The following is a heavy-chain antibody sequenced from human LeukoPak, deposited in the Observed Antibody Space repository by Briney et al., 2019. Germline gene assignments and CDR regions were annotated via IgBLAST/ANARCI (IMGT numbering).Heavy chain of an antibody. Sequence: GGSLRLSCAASGFTFSSYWMHWVRQAPGKGLVWVSRINSDGSSTSYADSVKGRFTISRDNAKNTLYLQMNSLRAEGTAVYYCARSPKGYCSGGSCHEFDYWGQGTLVTVSS. CDR1: GFTFSSYW. J-gene: IGHJ4*02. CDR3: ARSPKGYCSGGSCHEFDY. D-gene: IGHD2-15*01. CDR2: INSDGSST. V-gene: IGHV3-74*01.